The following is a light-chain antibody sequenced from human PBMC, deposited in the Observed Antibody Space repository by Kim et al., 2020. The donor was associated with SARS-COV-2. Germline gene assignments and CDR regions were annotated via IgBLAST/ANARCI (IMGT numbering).Light chain of an antibody. CDR3: YSYSAAGEPL. CDR2: KDT. V-gene: IGLV3-27*01. J-gene: IGLJ2*01. CDR1: VLAKKD. Sequence: VTPGQTARITCSGDVLAKKDARWFQQKPGQAPVLVIYKDTERPSGIPERFSGSSSGTTVTLTISGAQVGDEGDYYCYSYSAAGEPLLGGGTQLTVL.